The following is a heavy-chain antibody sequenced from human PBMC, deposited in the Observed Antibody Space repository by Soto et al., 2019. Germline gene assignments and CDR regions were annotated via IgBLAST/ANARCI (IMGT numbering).Heavy chain of an antibody. CDR3: ARGSADSGWGVYYGMDV. CDR1: GGTFSSYA. Sequence: QVQLVQSGAEVKKPGSSVKVSCKASGGTFSSYAISWVRQAPGQGLEWMGGIIPIFGTANYAQKFQGRVTITADESTSPAYMELSSLRSEDTAVYYCARGSADSGWGVYYGMDVWGQGTTVTVSS. V-gene: IGHV1-69*01. CDR2: IIPIFGTA. J-gene: IGHJ6*02. D-gene: IGHD6-19*01.